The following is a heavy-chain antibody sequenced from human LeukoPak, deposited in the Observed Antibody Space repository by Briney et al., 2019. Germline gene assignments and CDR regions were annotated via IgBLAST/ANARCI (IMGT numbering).Heavy chain of an antibody. J-gene: IGHJ5*02. V-gene: IGHV3-30*18. CDR3: AKVPGREGNSGPDLDP. CDR1: GFTFKNYG. CDR2: ISYDGNNK. Sequence: GGSLRLSCEASGFTFKNYGMHWGRQAPGKGLEWVAVISYDGNNKYYADSVKGRFTISRDNSKNTLDLQMNSLRVEDTAMYFCAKVPGREGNSGPDLDPWGQGTLVIVSS. D-gene: IGHD6-19*01.